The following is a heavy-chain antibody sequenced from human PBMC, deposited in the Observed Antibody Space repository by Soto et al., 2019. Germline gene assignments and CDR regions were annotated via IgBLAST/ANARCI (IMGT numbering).Heavy chain of an antibody. CDR2: ISGSGSST. CDR3: AKANVIYSSITSCQRGYFDY. D-gene: IGHD2-2*01. J-gene: IGHJ4*02. CDR1: GFPYGSYA. Sequence: GGSLRLSCAASGFPYGSYAMSWVRQAPGKGLEWVSAISGSGSSTYYADSVKGRFTISRDNSKNTLYLQMNSLRAEDTAVYYCAKANVIYSSITSCQRGYFDYWGQGTLVTVSS. V-gene: IGHV3-23*01.